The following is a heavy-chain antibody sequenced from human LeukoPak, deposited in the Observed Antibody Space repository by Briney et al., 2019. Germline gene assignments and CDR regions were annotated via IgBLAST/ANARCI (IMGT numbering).Heavy chain of an antibody. CDR3: ARGGLMRAFDI. CDR2: TRNKANSYTT. Sequence: GGSLRLSCAASGFTFSEYYMDWARQAPGKGLEWVGRTRNKANSYTTEYAASVKGRFTISRDDSKNSLYLQMNSLKTEDTAVYYCARGGLMRAFDIWGQGTMVTVSS. J-gene: IGHJ3*02. CDR1: GFTFSEYY. V-gene: IGHV3-72*01.